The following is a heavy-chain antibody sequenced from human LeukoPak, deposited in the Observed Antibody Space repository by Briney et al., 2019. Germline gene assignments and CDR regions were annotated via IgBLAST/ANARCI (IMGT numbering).Heavy chain of an antibody. J-gene: IGHJ6*02. CDR2: MYYSGST. CDR3: ARVTWSPYDSSGYYLYYYYGMDV. V-gene: IGHV4-59*12. D-gene: IGHD3-22*01. CDR1: GGSISSYY. Sequence: SETLSLTCAVSGGSISSYYWNWIRQPPGKGLEWIGYMYYSGSTYYNPSLKSRVTISVDTSKNQFSLKLSSVTAADTAVYYCARVTWSPYDSSGYYLYYYYGMDVWGQGTTVTVSS.